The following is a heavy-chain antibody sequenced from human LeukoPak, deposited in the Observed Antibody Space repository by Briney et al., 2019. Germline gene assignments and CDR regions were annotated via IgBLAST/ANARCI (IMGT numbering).Heavy chain of an antibody. CDR3: ARLTCGGDCYSSSIDY. Sequence: GGSLRLSCAASGFTFSNYWMSWVRQAPGKGLEWVANIKQGGSEKYYVDSVKGRFTISRDNAKNSLYLEMNSLRAEDTAIYYCARLTCGGDCYSSSIDYWGQGTLVTVSS. CDR1: GFTFSNYW. CDR2: IKQGGSEK. V-gene: IGHV3-7*01. D-gene: IGHD2-21*02. J-gene: IGHJ4*02.